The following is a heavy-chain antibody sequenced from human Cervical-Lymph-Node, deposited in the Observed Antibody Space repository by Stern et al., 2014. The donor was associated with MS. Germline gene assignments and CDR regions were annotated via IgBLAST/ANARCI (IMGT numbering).Heavy chain of an antibody. CDR3: ARDMSDFWSDYGHNWFDP. CDR1: GYTFTKYL. V-gene: IGHV7-4-1*02. D-gene: IGHD3-3*01. Sequence: VQLVESGSELKKPGASVTVSCKASGYTFTKYLIHWVRQAPGQGLEWMGWINSNTGAPMYARDFAGRFVFSLDTSVTTAYLQISRLKTEYTAVYYCARDMSDFWSDYGHNWFDPWGQGTLVTVSS. J-gene: IGHJ5*02. CDR2: INSNTGAP.